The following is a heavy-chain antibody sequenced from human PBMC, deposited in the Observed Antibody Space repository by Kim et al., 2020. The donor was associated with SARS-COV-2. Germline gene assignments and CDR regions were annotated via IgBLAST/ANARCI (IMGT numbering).Heavy chain of an antibody. D-gene: IGHD5-18*01. Sequence: ASVNVSCKASGYTFTSYAMNWVRQAPGQGLEWMGWINTNTGNPTYAQGFTGRFVFSLDTSVSTAYLQISSLKAEDTAVYYCARGRRDGYNKDLDYWGQGTLVTVSS. J-gene: IGHJ4*02. CDR3: ARGRRDGYNKDLDY. CDR1: GYTFTSYA. CDR2: INTNTGNP. V-gene: IGHV7-4-1*02.